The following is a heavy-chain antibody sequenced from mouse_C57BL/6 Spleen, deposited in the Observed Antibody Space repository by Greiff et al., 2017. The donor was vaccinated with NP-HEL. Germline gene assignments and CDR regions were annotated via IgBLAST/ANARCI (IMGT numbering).Heavy chain of an antibody. J-gene: IGHJ3*01. CDR2: IDPETGGT. V-gene: IGHV1-15*01. Sequence: VQLQQSGAELVRPGASVTLSCKASGYTFTDYEMHWVKQTPVHGLEWIGAIDPETGGTAYNQKFKGKAILTADKSSSTAYMELRSLTSEDSAVYYCTRWNPYGNYGAYWGQGTLVTVSA. D-gene: IGHD2-1*01. CDR3: TRWNPYGNYGAY. CDR1: GYTFTDYE.